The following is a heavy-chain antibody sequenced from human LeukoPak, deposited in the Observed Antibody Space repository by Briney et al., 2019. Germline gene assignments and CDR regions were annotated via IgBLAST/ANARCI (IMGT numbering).Heavy chain of an antibody. D-gene: IGHD4-23*01. V-gene: IGHV3-21*01. CDR3: ARDFYGGYSES. CDR2: ITSSSSII. J-gene: IGHJ4*02. CDR1: ASTFSTSS. Sequence: SGGSLTLSCPASASTFSTSSMSCVRQAPGKGLEWVSSITSSSSIIYYADSLKGRLTISRDNAKNSLYLQMNSLRAEDTAVYYCARDFYGGYSESWGQGTLVTVSS.